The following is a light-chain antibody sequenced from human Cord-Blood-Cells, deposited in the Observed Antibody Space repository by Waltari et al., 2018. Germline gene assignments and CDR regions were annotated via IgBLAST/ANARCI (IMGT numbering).Light chain of an antibody. J-gene: IGKJ1*01. V-gene: IGKV4-1*01. CDR1: QSVLYSSNNKNY. Sequence: DIVMTQSPDSLAVSLGERATINCKSSQSVLYSSNNKNYLAWYQQKPGQSPKLLIYWASTRESGVPDRFSGSGCGTDFTLTISSLQAEDVAVYYCQQYYSTPQTFGQGTKVEIK. CDR2: WAS. CDR3: QQYYSTPQT.